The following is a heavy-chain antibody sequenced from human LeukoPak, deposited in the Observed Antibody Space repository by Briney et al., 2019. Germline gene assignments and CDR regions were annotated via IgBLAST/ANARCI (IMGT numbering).Heavy chain of an antibody. D-gene: IGHD6-13*01. J-gene: IGHJ4*02. V-gene: IGHV3-53*01. CDR2: IYSGGST. CDR1: GFTVSSNY. Sequence: GGSLRLSCAASGFTVSSNYMSWVRQAPGKGLEWVSVIYSGGSTYYADSVKGRFTISRDNSKNTLYLQMNSLRAEDTAVYYCAREGRIAAAGTNIDYRGQGTLVTVSS. CDR3: AREGRIAAAGTNIDY.